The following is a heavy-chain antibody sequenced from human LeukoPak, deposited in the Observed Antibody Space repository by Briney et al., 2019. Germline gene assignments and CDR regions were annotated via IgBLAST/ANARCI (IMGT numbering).Heavy chain of an antibody. V-gene: IGHV4-31*03. Sequence: SETLSLTCTVSGGSISSGGYYWSWIRQHPGKGLEWIGYIYYSGSTYYSPSLKSRVTISVDTSKNQFSLKLSSVTAADTAVYYCARGGLRFLDPWGQGTLVTVSS. D-gene: IGHD3-3*01. CDR1: GGSISSGGYY. CDR2: IYYSGST. J-gene: IGHJ5*02. CDR3: ARGGLRFLDP.